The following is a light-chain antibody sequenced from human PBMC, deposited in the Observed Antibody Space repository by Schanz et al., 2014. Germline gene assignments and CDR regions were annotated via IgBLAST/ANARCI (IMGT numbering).Light chain of an antibody. CDR2: GAS. J-gene: IGKJ2*01. CDR1: QSVSSSY. Sequence: EIVLTQSPGTLSLSPGERATLSCRASQSVSSSYLAWYQQKPGQAPRLLIYGASSRATGILDRFSGSGSGTDFTLTISRLEPEDFAVYYCHQYGGSPYTFGQGTKLEIK. V-gene: IGKV3-20*01. CDR3: HQYGGSPYT.